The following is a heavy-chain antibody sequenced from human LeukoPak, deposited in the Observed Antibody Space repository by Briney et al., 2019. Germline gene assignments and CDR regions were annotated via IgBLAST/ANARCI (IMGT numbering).Heavy chain of an antibody. CDR2: IYPGDSDT. CDR1: GYSFTSYW. CDR3: ARHSGSSPEGYYYMDV. Sequence: GESLKISCKGSGYSFTSYWIGWVRQMPGKGLEWMGIIYPGDSDTRYSPSFQGQVTISADKSISTAYLQWSSLKASDTAMYYCARHSGSSPEGYYYMDVWGKGTTVTVSS. J-gene: IGHJ6*03. D-gene: IGHD3-10*01. V-gene: IGHV5-51*01.